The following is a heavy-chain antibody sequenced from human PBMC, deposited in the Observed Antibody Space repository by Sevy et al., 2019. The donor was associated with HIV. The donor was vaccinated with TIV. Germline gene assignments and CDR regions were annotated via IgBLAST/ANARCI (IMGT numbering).Heavy chain of an antibody. V-gene: IGHV3-30*03. D-gene: IGHD3-10*01. J-gene: IGHJ6*02. CDR1: GFTFRNFG. CDR2: VSYDGSSK. CDR3: ARGGSGDYYYYGVDV. Sequence: GGSLTLSCVGSGFTFRNFGVHWLRQAPGKGLEWLSVVSYDGSSKYYVDSVKGRFIVSRDNSKNTLYLQMNSLRTEDTAVYYCARGGSGDYYYYGVDVWGQGTTVTVSS.